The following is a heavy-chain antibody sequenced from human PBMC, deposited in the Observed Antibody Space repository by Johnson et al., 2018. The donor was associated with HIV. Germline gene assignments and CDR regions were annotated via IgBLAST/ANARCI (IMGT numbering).Heavy chain of an antibody. J-gene: IGHJ3*02. V-gene: IGHV3-11*04. CDR1: GFTFSDYY. D-gene: IGHD2-15*01. CDR3: ARSKDCSGGSCPDGLDI. CDR2: ISSSGSII. Sequence: QVQLVESGGGLVKPGGSLRLSCVASGFTFSDYYMSWIRQAPGKGLEWVSYISSSGSIIYSADSMQGRFTNSRDNAKNSLYLQMNSLRAEDTALYYCARSKDCSGGSCPDGLDIWGQGTMVIVSS.